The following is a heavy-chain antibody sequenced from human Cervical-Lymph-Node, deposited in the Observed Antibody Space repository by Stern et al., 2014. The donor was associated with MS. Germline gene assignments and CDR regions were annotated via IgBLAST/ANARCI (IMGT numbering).Heavy chain of an antibody. J-gene: IGHJ5*02. Sequence: QVQLVQSGAELKKPGSSVKVSCKASGVTSSRYVISWVRQAPGQGLEWVGGIVPLHSTANYAQKFQDRVTISADKKTNTTYLEVKSLTSEDTAVYYCASVAQLWRSWFDPWGQGTLVTVSS. CDR3: ASVAQLWRSWFDP. D-gene: IGHD3-10*01. CDR1: GVTSSRYV. V-gene: IGHV1-69*06. CDR2: IVPLHSTA.